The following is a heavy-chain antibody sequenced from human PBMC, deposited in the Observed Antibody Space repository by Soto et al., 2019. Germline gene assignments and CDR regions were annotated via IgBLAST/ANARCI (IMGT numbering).Heavy chain of an antibody. J-gene: IGHJ5*02. CDR3: ARLGIAATHYPFDP. V-gene: IGHV4-59*01. CDR1: GGSISSYY. CDR2: IYYSGST. D-gene: IGHD6-13*01. Sequence: SSETLSLTCTVSGGSISSYYWSWIRQPPGKGLEWIGYIYYSGSTNYNPSLKSRVTISVDTSKNQFSLKLSSVTAADTAVYYCARLGIAATHYPFDPWGQGTLVTVSS.